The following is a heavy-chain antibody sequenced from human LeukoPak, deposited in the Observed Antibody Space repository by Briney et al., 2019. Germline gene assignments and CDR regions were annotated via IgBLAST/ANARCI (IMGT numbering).Heavy chain of an antibody. CDR3: ARDSLSMTGYYLDY. Sequence: SETLSLTCTVSGYSISSGYYWSWIRQPPGKGLEWIGYIYHSGSTYYNPSLKSRVTISVDRSKNQFSLKLSSVTAADTAVYYCARDSLSMTGYYLDYWGQGTLVTVSS. V-gene: IGHV4-38-2*02. CDR2: IYHSGST. CDR1: GYSISSGYY. J-gene: IGHJ4*02. D-gene: IGHD3-9*01.